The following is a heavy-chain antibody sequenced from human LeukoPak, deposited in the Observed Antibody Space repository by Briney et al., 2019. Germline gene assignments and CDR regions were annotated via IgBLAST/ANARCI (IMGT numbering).Heavy chain of an antibody. Sequence: ASVKVSCKASGYTFTSYAITWVRQAPGQGLEWMGWISSYNGNTNYAQKLQGRVTMTTETSTSTAYMELRSLRSEDTAVYYCVQGWRDNWGQGTLVTVSS. V-gene: IGHV1-18*01. CDR2: ISSYNGNT. CDR3: VQGWRDN. J-gene: IGHJ4*02. D-gene: IGHD2-15*01. CDR1: GYTFTSYA.